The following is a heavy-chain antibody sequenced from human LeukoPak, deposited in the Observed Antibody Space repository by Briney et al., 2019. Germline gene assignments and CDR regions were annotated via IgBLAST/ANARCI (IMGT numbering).Heavy chain of an antibody. Sequence: ASVKVSCKASGYTFTSYYMHWVRQAPGQGLEWMGIINPSGGSTSYAQKFQGRVTMTRDMSTSTVYMERSSLRSEDTAVYYGARLLNYYDNTGYPDYWGQGTLVTVSS. CDR2: INPSGGST. V-gene: IGHV1-46*01. J-gene: IGHJ4*02. CDR3: ARLLNYYDNTGYPDY. CDR1: GYTFTSYY. D-gene: IGHD3-22*01.